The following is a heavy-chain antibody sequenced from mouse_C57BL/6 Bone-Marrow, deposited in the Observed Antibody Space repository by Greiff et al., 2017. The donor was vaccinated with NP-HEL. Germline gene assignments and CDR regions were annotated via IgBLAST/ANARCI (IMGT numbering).Heavy chain of an antibody. CDR1: GYTFTNYW. CDR2: IYPGGGYT. CDR3: ARGDDGYAWLAY. D-gene: IGHD2-3*01. Sequence: QVQLQQSGAELVRPGTSVKMSCKASGYTFTNYWIGWAKQRPGHGLEWIGDIYPGGGYTNYNEKFKGKATLTADKSSSTAYMQFSSLTSEDSAIYYCARGDDGYAWLAYWGQGTLVTVSA. J-gene: IGHJ3*01. V-gene: IGHV1-63*01.